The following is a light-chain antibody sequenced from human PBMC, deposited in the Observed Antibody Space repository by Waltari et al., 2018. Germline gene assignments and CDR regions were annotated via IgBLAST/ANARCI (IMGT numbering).Light chain of an antibody. CDR1: QSIFYRSNNKDY. J-gene: IGKJ2*01. CDR3: QQYRDNPYT. Sequence: DIVMTQSPDSLAVSLGERATIHCKSSQSIFYRSNNKDYLAWYQLKPVQPPKFLIYWSSTRESGVPDRFSGSGTGTDFTLTISSLQTEDVATYYCQQYRDNPYTFGQGTNLEI. CDR2: WSS. V-gene: IGKV4-1*01.